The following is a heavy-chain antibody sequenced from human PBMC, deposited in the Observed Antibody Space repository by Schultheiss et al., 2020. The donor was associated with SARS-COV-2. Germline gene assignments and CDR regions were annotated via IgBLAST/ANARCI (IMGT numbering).Heavy chain of an antibody. CDR2: IYYSGST. V-gene: IGHV4-59*12. CDR3: ARAESSSSRAFDI. CDR1: GGSISSYY. Sequence: SETLSLTCTVSGGSISSYYWSWIRQPPGKGLEWIGYIYYSGSTNYNPSLKSRVTISVDTSKNQFSLKLSSVTAADTAVYYCARAESSSSRAFDIWGQGTTVTVAS. J-gene: IGHJ3*02. D-gene: IGHD6-6*01.